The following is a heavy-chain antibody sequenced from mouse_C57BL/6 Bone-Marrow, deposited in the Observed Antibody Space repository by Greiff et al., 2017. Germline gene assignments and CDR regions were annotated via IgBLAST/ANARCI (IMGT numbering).Heavy chain of an antibody. J-gene: IGHJ4*01. CDR3: ARSLGAYYSNHGAMDD. D-gene: IGHD2-5*01. V-gene: IGHV1-18*01. CDR2: LNPNNGGT. CDR1: GYTITDYN. Sequence: EVQLQQSGPELVKPGASVKIPCKASGYTITDYNMAWVKQSHGKSLAWIGDLNPNNGGTIYNQKFKGKDTLTVAKSSSTAYLEHRSLTSEDTAVYYCARSLGAYYSNHGAMDDVGQGTSVTVSS.